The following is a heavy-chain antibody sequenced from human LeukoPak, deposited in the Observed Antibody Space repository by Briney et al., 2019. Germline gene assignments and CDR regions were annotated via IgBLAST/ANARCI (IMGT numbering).Heavy chain of an antibody. Sequence: PGGSLRLSCAASGFTFSDYSMSWIRQAPGKGLEWVSYISSSSSYTNYADSVKGRFTISRDKAKNSLYLQMNSLRAEDTAVYYYSRDYCSGGSCYSDCWGQGTLVTVSS. CDR1: GFTFSDYS. J-gene: IGHJ4*02. D-gene: IGHD2-15*01. V-gene: IGHV3-11*06. CDR3: SRDYCSGGSCYSDC. CDR2: ISSSSSYT.